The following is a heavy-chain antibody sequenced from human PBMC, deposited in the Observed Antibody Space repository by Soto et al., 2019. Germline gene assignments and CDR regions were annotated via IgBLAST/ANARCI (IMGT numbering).Heavy chain of an antibody. Sequence: ARQEKEQRLEWMGWINAGNGNTKYSQKFQGRVTITRDTSASTAYMELSSLRSEDTAVYYSERVRSRVGASPLYWGQGTLDPVSP. J-gene: IGHJ4*02. CDR3: ERVRSRVGASPLY. CDR2: INAGNGNT. D-gene: IGHD2-2*01. V-gene: IGHV1-3*01.